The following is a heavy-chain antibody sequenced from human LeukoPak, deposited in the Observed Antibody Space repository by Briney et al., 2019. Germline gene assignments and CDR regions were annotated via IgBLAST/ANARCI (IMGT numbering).Heavy chain of an antibody. J-gene: IGHJ4*02. CDR1: AYSISSFY. D-gene: IGHD5-18*01. V-gene: IGHV4-59*08. CDR2: VHYSGDT. CDR3: AGRRRGNNFGYDY. Sequence: KASETLSLTCTVPAYSISSFYWGWIRQPPGKGLEWIGYVHYSGDTNYNPSLKTRATISVATSKNQFSLNLNSVTAADTAVYYCAGRRRGNNFGYDYWGQGTLVTVSS.